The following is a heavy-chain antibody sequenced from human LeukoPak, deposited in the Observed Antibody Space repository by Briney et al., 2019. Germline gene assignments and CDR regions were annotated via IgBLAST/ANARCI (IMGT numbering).Heavy chain of an antibody. D-gene: IGHD6-19*01. CDR2: IYYSGST. CDR1: GFTFSSYE. CDR3: ARHVSSGWYTRVDAFDI. Sequence: GSLRLSCAASGFTFSSYEMNWIRQPPGKGLEWIGSIYYSGSTYYNPSLKSRVTISVDTSKNQFSLKLSSVTAADTAVYYCARHVSSGWYTRVDAFDIWGQGTMVTVSS. J-gene: IGHJ3*02. V-gene: IGHV4-39*01.